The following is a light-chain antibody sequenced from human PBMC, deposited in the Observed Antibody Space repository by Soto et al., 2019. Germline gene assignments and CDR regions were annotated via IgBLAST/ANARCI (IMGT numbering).Light chain of an antibody. V-gene: IGKV1-33*01. CDR1: QDITNH. Sequence: DIQMTQSPSSLSASVGDRVTITCQASQDITNHLNWFQQKPGRAPKLLIYDSSILEPGVPSRFSGSGSGTDFTFTISRLQPEDFATYYCQQFYTLPMYTFGQGTKLEI. J-gene: IGKJ2*01. CDR2: DSS. CDR3: QQFYTLPMYT.